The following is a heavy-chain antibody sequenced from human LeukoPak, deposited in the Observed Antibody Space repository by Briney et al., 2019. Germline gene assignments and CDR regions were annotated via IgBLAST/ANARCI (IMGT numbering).Heavy chain of an antibody. CDR2: IIPIFGTA. J-gene: IGHJ5*02. CDR1: GGTFSSYA. D-gene: IGHD2-2*01. CDR3: ARARIYCSSTSCYSNWFDP. V-gene: IGHV1-69*05. Sequence: SVKVSCKASGGTFSSYAISWVRQAPGQGLEWMGGIIPIFGTANYAQKFQGRVTITTDESTSTAYMELSSLRSEDTAVYYCARARIYCSSTSCYSNWFDPWGQGTLVTVSS.